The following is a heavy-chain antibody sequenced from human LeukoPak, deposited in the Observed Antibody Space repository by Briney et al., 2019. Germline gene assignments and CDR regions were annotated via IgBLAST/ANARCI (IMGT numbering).Heavy chain of an antibody. V-gene: IGHV4-59*11. CDR1: GGSITSHF. CDR2: IHYSGST. CDR3: ARLVWLGESPGSWFDS. D-gene: IGHD3-10*01. Sequence: SETLSLTCSVSGGSITSHFWSWIRQPPGKGLEWIGYIHYSGSTNYNPSLKSRVTISSDTSKNQLFLKLNSVTAADTAVYYCARLVWLGESPGSWFDSWGQGTLVTVSS. J-gene: IGHJ5*01.